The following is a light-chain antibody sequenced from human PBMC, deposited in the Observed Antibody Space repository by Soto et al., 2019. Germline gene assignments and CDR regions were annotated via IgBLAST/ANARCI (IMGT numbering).Light chain of an antibody. V-gene: IGLV2-14*03. Sequence: QSVLTQPASVSVSPGQSITISCTGTSSDVGGFNYVSWYQHHPGKAPKLMIYDVSNRPSGISNRFSGSKSGNTASLTISGLQAEDEADYYCSSYTSSSTVVFGGGTQLTVL. J-gene: IGLJ7*01. CDR3: SSYTSSSTVV. CDR2: DVS. CDR1: SSDVGGFNY.